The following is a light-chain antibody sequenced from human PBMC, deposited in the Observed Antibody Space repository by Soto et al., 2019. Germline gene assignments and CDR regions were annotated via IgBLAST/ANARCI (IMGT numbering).Light chain of an antibody. J-gene: IGKJ1*01. V-gene: IGKV1-5*03. Sequence: DIHMTQSPSTVSSSVGYRVPLTXRASHSIITWWAWYPQRPGKXTKLVXXTRXSLESGVPSRFIGSGSGKAFTLTISSLQPDEFATYYCQHYNYYSTWTFGQGTKVDIK. CDR3: QHYNYYSTWT. CDR1: HSIITW. CDR2: TRX.